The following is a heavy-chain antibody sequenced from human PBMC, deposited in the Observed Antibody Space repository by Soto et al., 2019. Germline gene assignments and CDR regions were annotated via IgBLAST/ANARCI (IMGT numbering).Heavy chain of an antibody. D-gene: IGHD1-26*01. CDR2: IDPSDSYT. CDR1: GYSFTSYW. Sequence: PGESLKISCKGSGYSFTSYWISWVRQMPGKGLEWMGRIDPSDSYTNYSPSFQGHVTISADKSISTAYLQWSSLKASDTAMYYCACPIVGADYYYYGMDVWGQGTTVTVSS. CDR3: ACPIVGADYYYYGMDV. V-gene: IGHV5-10-1*01. J-gene: IGHJ6*02.